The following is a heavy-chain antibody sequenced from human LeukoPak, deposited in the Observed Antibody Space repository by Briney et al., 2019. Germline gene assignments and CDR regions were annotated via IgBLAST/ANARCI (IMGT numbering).Heavy chain of an antibody. D-gene: IGHD6-19*01. V-gene: IGHV3-53*01. CDR2: IYSGGST. J-gene: IGHJ6*02. CDR1: GFTVSSNY. Sequence: GGSLRLSCAASGFTVSSNYMSWVRQAPGKGLEWVSVIYSGGSTYYADSVKGRFTISRDNSKNTLYLQINSLRAEDTAVYFCARETVAALYYAMDVWGQGTTVTVSS. CDR3: ARETVAALYYAMDV.